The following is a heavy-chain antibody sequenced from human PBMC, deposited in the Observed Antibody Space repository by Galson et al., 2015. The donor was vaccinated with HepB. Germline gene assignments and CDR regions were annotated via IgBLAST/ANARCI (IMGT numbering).Heavy chain of an antibody. CDR1: GYTFTSYD. CDR2: MNPNSGNT. D-gene: IGHD6-13*01. V-gene: IGHV1-8*01. CDR3: ARGRQAAAADWFDP. Sequence: SVKVSCKASGYTFTSYDINWVRQATGQGLEWMGGMNPNSGNTDYAQKFQGRVTMTRNTSISTAYMELSSLRSEDTAVYYCARGRQAAAADWFDPWAREPWSPSPQ. J-gene: IGHJ5*02.